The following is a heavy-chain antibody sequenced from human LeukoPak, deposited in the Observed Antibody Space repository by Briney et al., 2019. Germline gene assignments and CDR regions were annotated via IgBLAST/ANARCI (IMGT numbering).Heavy chain of an antibody. CDR1: GGSISSGDYY. J-gene: IGHJ5*02. CDR3: ARKSPSPNWFDP. V-gene: IGHV4-30-4*08. Sequence: SQTLSLTCTVSGGSISSGDYYWTWIRQYPGKGLEWIGYIYYSGSTYYNPSLQSRVTISVDTSKSQFSLKLSSVTAADTAVYYCARKSPSPNWFDPWGQGTLVTVSS. CDR2: IYYSGST.